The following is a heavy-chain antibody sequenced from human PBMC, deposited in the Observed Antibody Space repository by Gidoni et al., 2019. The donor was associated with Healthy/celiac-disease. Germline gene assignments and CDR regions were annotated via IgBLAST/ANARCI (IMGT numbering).Heavy chain of an antibody. Sequence: QVQLVESGGGVVQPGRSLRLSCAASGFTFSSYGMPWVRQAPGKGLAWVAVIWYDGSNKYYADSVKGRFTISRDNSKNTLYLQMNSLRAEDTAVYYCARDRRPGWVSPGYYGMDVWGQGTTVTVSS. CDR1: GFTFSSYG. CDR2: IWYDGSNK. J-gene: IGHJ6*02. CDR3: ARDRRPGWVSPGYYGMDV. V-gene: IGHV3-33*01.